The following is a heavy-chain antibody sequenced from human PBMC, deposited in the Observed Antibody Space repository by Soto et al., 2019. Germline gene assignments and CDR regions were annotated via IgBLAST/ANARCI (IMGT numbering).Heavy chain of an antibody. V-gene: IGHV3-74*01. CDR3: VRFSGLDV. J-gene: IGHJ6*02. CDR1: GFTLGSYW. CDR2: IKSGAGDT. Sequence: EVQLVESGGGLVQPGGSLRLSYAASGFTLGSYWWYWVRETPGQGQVWVALIKSGAGDTSYAESVNVRVTISRDNAKDTLYLQMSSLRSEDTAVYYCVRFSGLDVWGQETTVTVSS.